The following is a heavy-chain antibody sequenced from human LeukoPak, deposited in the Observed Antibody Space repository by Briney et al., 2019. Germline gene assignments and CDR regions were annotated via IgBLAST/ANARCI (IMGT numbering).Heavy chain of an antibody. CDR2: IYYSGST. CDR3: ARFFYCSGGSCYGTFDY. D-gene: IGHD2-15*01. CDR1: GGSISSYY. J-gene: IGHJ4*02. V-gene: IGHV4-59*01. Sequence: SETLSLTCTVSGGSISSYYWSWIRQPPGKGLEWIGYIYYSGSTNYNPSLKCRVTISVDTSKNQFSLKLSSVTAADTAVYYCARFFYCSGGSCYGTFDYWGQGTLVTVSS.